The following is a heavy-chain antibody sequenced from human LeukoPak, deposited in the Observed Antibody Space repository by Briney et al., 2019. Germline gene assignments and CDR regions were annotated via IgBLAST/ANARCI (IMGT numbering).Heavy chain of an antibody. D-gene: IGHD3-3*01. CDR1: GYTFTSYY. V-gene: IGHV1-46*01. CDR3: ARDAQSPGFFY. J-gene: IGHJ4*02. CDR2: INPSGGST. Sequence: ASVKVSCKASGYTFTSYYMHGVRQAPGQGLEWMGIINPSGGSTSYAQKFQGRVTMTRDTSTSTVYMELSSLRSEDTAVYYCARDAQSPGFFYWGQGTLVTVSS.